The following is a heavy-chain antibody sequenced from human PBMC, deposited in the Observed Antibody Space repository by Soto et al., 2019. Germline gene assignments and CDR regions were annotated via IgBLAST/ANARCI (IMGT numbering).Heavy chain of an antibody. CDR2: ISWNSGSI. CDR3: AKVGAYGSGSHYFDY. CDR1: GFTFDDYA. V-gene: IGHV3-9*01. J-gene: IGHJ4*02. Sequence: EVQLVESGGGVVQPGRSLRLSCAASGFTFDDYAMHWVRQAPGKGLEWVSGISWNSGSIGYADSVKGRFTISRDNAKNSLYLQMNSLRAEDTALYYCAKVGAYGSGSHYFDYWGQGTLVTVSS. D-gene: IGHD3-10*01.